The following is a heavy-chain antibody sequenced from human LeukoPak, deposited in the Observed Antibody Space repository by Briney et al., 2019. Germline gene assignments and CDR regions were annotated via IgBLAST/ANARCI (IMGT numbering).Heavy chain of an antibody. J-gene: IGHJ4*02. CDR2: INHSGST. D-gene: IGHD6-13*01. CDR3: ARSIAAAGSYYFDY. Sequence: SETLSLTCAVYGGSFSGYYWSWIRQPPGKGLEWIGEINHSGSTNYNPSLKSRVTISVDTSKNQFSLKLSSVTAADTAVYYCARSIAAAGSYYFDYWGQGTLVTVSS. V-gene: IGHV4-34*01. CDR1: GGSFSGYY.